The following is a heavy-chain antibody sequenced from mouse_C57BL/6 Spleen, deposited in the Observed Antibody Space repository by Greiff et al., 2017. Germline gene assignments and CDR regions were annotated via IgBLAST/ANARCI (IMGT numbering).Heavy chain of an antibody. V-gene: IGHV1-81*01. J-gene: IGHJ4*01. CDR2: IYPRSGNT. Sequence: QVQLQQSGAELARPGASVKLSCKASGYTFTSYGISWVKQRTGQGLEWIGEIYPRSGNTYYNEKFKGKATLTADTSSSTAYMELRSLTSEDSAVYFGARGMITDAMDYWGQGTSVTVSS. D-gene: IGHD2-4*01. CDR1: GYTFTSYG. CDR3: ARGMITDAMDY.